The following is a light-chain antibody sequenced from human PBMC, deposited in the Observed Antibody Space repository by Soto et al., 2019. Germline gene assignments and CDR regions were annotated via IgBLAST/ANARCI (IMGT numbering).Light chain of an antibody. CDR3: QQYGSSLGVT. CDR1: HSVDSN. Sequence: EIEMTQSPATLSVSPGGRATLSCRTSHSVDSNLAWYQQKPGQAPRLLIFGASTRATGIPARFSGSGSGTDFTLTIGSLQSEDFAVYYCQQYGSSLGVTFGGGTKVEIK. CDR2: GAS. J-gene: IGKJ4*01. V-gene: IGKV3D-15*01.